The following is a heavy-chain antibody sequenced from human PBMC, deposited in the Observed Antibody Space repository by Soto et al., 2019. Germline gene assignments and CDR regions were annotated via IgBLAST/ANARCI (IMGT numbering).Heavy chain of an antibody. Sequence: QLHLVQSGAVVKKPGASVTVSYSASGYPVTAYYMHWVRQAPGRGLEWMGGINPATGAAKYTQTFQGRVTKTRDTSTSTVFMELSGLTSEDTAVFYWARGGGVGVAGSAAFDMWGQGTLVTVSS. D-gene: IGHD3-3*01. V-gene: IGHV1-2*02. J-gene: IGHJ3*02. CDR3: ARGGGVGVAGSAAFDM. CDR2: INPATGAA. CDR1: GYPVTAYY.